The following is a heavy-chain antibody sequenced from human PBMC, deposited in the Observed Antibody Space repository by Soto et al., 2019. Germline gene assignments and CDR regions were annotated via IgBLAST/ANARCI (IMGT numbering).Heavy chain of an antibody. CDR1: GFTLSSYW. Sequence: EVQLEESGGDLVQPGGSLRLSCAASGFTLSSYWMTWVRQAPGKGLEWVANINRDGSKKSYLDSVRGRFTISRDNVRNSLYLQLDSLRVDYTALYYCARDVSPGSSSLYLDAFDIWGQGTMVTVSS. CDR3: ARDVSPGSSSLYLDAFDI. D-gene: IGHD6-13*01. V-gene: IGHV3-7*05. J-gene: IGHJ3*02. CDR2: INRDGSKK.